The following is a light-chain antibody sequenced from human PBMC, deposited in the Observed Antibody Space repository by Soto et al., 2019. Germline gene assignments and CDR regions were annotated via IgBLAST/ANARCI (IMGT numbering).Light chain of an antibody. Sequence: SALTQPPSASGSPGQSVTISCTGTSSDVGGYKYVSWYQQHPGKAPKLMIYEVSKRPSGVPDRFSGSKSDNTASLTVSGLQAEDEADYYCSSYAGSNNFVFGTGTKLTVL. J-gene: IGLJ1*01. V-gene: IGLV2-8*01. CDR3: SSYAGSNNFV. CDR2: EVS. CDR1: SSDVGGYKY.